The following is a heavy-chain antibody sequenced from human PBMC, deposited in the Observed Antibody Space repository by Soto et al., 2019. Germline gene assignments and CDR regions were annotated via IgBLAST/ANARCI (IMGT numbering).Heavy chain of an antibody. D-gene: IGHD2-8*02. CDR2: IYSGGST. Sequence: LRLSCAASGFTVSSNYMSWVRQAPGKGLEWVSVIYSGGSTYYADSVKGRFTISRDNSKNTLYLQMNSLRAEDTAVYYCARGPKSRGVYGMDVWGQGTTVTVSS. V-gene: IGHV3-53*01. CDR1: GFTVSSNY. CDR3: ARGPKSRGVYGMDV. J-gene: IGHJ6*02.